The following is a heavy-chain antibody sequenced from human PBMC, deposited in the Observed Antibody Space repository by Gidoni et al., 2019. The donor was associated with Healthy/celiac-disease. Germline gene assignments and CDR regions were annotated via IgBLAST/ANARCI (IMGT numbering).Heavy chain of an antibody. CDR3: ARRGVSYYYYMDV. CDR1: GGSISSYY. V-gene: IGHV4-59*08. J-gene: IGHJ6*03. CDR2: IYYRGST. D-gene: IGHD6-13*01. Sequence: QVQLQESGPRLVKPSETLSLTCTVPGGSISSYYWSWIRQPPGKGLEWIGYIYYRGSTNYNPSLKSRVTISVDTSKNQFSLKLSSVTAADTAVYYCARRGVSYYYYMDVWGKGTTVTVSS.